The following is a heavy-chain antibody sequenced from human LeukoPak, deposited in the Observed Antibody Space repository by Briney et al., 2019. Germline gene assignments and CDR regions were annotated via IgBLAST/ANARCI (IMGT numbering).Heavy chain of an antibody. CDR2: ISWNSGSI. Sequence: GGSLRLSCTASGFTLSNYWMHWVRQAPGKGLEWVSGISWNSGSIGYADSVKGRFTISRDNAKNSLYLQMNSLRAEDTAVYYCARVSSLRRLGSGNAFDIWGQGTMVTVSS. V-gene: IGHV3-9*01. D-gene: IGHD3-10*01. J-gene: IGHJ3*02. CDR1: GFTLSNYW. CDR3: ARVSSLRRLGSGNAFDI.